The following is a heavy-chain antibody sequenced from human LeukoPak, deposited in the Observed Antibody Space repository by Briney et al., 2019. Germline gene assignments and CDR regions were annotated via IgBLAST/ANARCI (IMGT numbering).Heavy chain of an antibody. CDR2: IYHSGST. CDR1: GYSISSGYY. D-gene: IGHD1-26*01. CDR3: ASLVGAYDAFDI. J-gene: IGHJ3*02. Sequence: PSETLSLTCTVSGYSISSGYYWGWIRQPPGKGLEWIGSIYHSGSTYYNPSLKSRVTISVDTSKNQFSLKLSSVTAADTAVYYCASLVGAYDAFDIWGQGTMVTVSS. V-gene: IGHV4-38-2*02.